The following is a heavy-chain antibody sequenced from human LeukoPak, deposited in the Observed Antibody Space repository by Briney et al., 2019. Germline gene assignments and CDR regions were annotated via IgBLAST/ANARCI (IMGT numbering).Heavy chain of an antibody. Sequence: AGPTLVKPTQTLTLTCTFSGFSLRTTGVGVGGIRQPPGKALEWLALIYWDDDKRYSQSLKSRLTITKDTSKNQVVLTMTNMEPVDTATYYCAHADYDILTGYRHFDYWGQGTLVTVSS. D-gene: IGHD3-9*01. J-gene: IGHJ4*02. CDR2: IYWDDDK. CDR1: GFSLRTTGVG. CDR3: AHADYDILTGYRHFDY. V-gene: IGHV2-5*02.